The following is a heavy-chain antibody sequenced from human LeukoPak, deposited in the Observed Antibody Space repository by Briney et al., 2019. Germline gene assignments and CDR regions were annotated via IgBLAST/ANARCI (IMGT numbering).Heavy chain of an antibody. CDR3: ARMGATDYFDY. CDR1: GFTVSSNY. Sequence: PGGSLRLSCAASGFTVSSNYMSWVRQAPGKGLEWVSVTYSGGSTYYADSVKGRFTISRDNSKNTLYFQMNSLRAEDTAVYYCARMGATDYFDYWGQGTLVTVSS. J-gene: IGHJ4*02. D-gene: IGHD1-26*01. V-gene: IGHV3-53*01. CDR2: TYSGGST.